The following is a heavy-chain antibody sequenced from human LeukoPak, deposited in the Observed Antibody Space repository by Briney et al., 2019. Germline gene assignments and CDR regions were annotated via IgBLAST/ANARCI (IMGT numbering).Heavy chain of an antibody. V-gene: IGHV4-34*01. CDR2: INHSGTT. D-gene: IGHD3-22*01. CDR3: ARHPRDSSGYYLDY. CDR1: GGSFSGSY. J-gene: IGHJ4*02. Sequence: PSETLSLTCSVSGGSFSGSYWSWIRQPSGKGLEWIGEINHSGTTNYNPSLKSRVTISVDTSKNQFSLKLSSVTAADTAVYYCARHPRDSSGYYLDYWGQGTLVTVSS.